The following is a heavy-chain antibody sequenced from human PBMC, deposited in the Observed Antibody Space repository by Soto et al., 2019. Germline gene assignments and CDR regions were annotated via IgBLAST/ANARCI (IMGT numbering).Heavy chain of an antibody. CDR2: INHSGST. CDR3: ARLPYGDYYFDY. V-gene: IGHV4-34*01. J-gene: IGHJ4*02. Sequence: QVQLQQWGAGLLKPSETLSLTCAVYGGSFSGYYWSWIRQPPGKGLEWIGEINHSGSTNYNPSLKSRVTISVDTSKNQLSLKLSSVTAADTAVYYCARLPYGDYYFDYWGQGTLVTVSS. CDR1: GGSFSGYY. D-gene: IGHD4-17*01.